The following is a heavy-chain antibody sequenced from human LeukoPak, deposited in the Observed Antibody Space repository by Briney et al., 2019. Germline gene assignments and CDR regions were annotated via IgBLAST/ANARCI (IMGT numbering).Heavy chain of an antibody. CDR1: GYTSTNYA. CDR2: INAGNGNT. CDR3: ARGSSGYLRYFDY. J-gene: IGHJ4*02. V-gene: IGHV1-3*01. Sequence: ASVKVSCKASGYTSTNYAIHWVRQAPGQRLEWMGWINAGNGNTKYSQKFQGRVTITRDTSASTAYMELSSLRSEDTAVYYCARGSSGYLRYFDYWGQGTLVTVSS. D-gene: IGHD3-22*01.